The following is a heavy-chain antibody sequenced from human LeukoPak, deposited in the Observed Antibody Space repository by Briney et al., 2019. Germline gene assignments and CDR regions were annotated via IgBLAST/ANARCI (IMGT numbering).Heavy chain of an antibody. CDR3: ARALYYDFWSGSPDDAFDI. CDR2: ISSSSSTI. Sequence: GGSLRLSCAASGFTFSSYSMNWVRQAPGKGLEWVSYISSSSSTIYYADSVEGRFTISRDNAKNSLYLQMNSLRAEDTALYHCARALYYDFWSGSPDDAFDIWGQGTMVTASS. J-gene: IGHJ3*02. V-gene: IGHV3-48*01. D-gene: IGHD3-3*01. CDR1: GFTFSSYS.